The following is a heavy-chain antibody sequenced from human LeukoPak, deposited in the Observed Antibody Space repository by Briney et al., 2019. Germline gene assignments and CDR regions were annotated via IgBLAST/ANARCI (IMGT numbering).Heavy chain of an antibody. CDR2: TYYRPKWYN. CDR3: ARVYVTPTNYYYGMDV. CDR1: GDSVSSNSAA. D-gene: IGHD2-8*01. V-gene: IGHV6-1*01. J-gene: IGHJ6*02. Sequence: SQTLSLTCAISGDSVSSNSAAWNWIRQSPSGGLEWLGRTYYRPKWYNDYAVSVKSRITINPDTSKNQFSLQLNSVTPEDTAVYYCARVYVTPTNYYYGMDVWGQGTTVTVSS.